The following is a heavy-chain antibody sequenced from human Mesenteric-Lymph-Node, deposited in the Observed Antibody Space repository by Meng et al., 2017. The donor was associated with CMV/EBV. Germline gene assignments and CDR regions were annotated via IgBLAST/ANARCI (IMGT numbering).Heavy chain of an antibody. D-gene: IGHD3-22*01. CDR3: ARDKSARDSSAYDY. Sequence: GESLKISCAASGFTFDDYVLSWVRQAPGKGLEWVSIINWNGGSTDYTDSVKGRFTISRDNAKNSLYLQMDSLRAEDTAVYYCARDKSARDSSAYDYWGQGTLVTVSS. CDR2: INWNGGST. J-gene: IGHJ4*02. V-gene: IGHV3-20*04. CDR1: GFTFDDYV.